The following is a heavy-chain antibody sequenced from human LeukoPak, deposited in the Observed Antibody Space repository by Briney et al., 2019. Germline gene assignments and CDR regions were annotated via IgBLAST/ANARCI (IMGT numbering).Heavy chain of an antibody. J-gene: IGHJ3*02. CDR1: GFTFSSYA. D-gene: IGHD2-2*01. V-gene: IGHV3-30-3*01. CDR2: ISYDGSNK. Sequence: PGGSLRLSCAASGFTFSSYAMHWVRQAPGKGLEWVAVISYDGSNKYYADSVKGRFTISRDNSKNTLYLQMNSLRAEDTAVYYCARIVVVPAAPDAFAIWGQGTMVTVSS. CDR3: ARIVVVPAAPDAFAI.